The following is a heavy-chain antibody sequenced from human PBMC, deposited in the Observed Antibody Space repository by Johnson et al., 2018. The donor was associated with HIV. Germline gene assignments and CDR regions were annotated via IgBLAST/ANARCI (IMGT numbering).Heavy chain of an antibody. J-gene: IGHJ3*02. CDR3: ATAGGAEGWFHI. Sequence: QVQLVESGGGVVQPGGSLRLSCAASGFTFSSYGMHWVRQAPGKGLEWVAVIWYDGSNKYYADSVKGRFTISRDNSKNTLYLQMNSLRAEDTAVYYCATAGGAEGWFHIWGQGTMVTVSS. V-gene: IGHV3-33*01. D-gene: IGHD2-15*01. CDR1: GFTFSSYG. CDR2: IWYDGSNK.